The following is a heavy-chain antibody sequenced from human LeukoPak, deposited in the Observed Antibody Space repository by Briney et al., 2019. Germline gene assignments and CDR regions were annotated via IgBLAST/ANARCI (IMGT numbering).Heavy chain of an antibody. Sequence: GGSLRLSXAASGFTFDDYGMSWVRQAPGKGLEWVSGINWNGGSTGYADSVKGRFTISRDNAKNSLYLQMNSLRSEDTAVYYCARDYYDSSGYSLSDYWGQGTLVTVSS. D-gene: IGHD3-22*01. CDR3: ARDYYDSSGYSLSDY. CDR2: INWNGGST. CDR1: GFTFDDYG. V-gene: IGHV3-20*04. J-gene: IGHJ4*02.